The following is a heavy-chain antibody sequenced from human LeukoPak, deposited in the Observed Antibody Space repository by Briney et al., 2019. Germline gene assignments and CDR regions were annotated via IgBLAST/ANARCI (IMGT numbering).Heavy chain of an antibody. CDR3: AKKYSTGLDP. CDR2: ISSGSTI. CDR1: GFTFSDYY. V-gene: IGHV3-11*01. D-gene: IGHD1-26*01. J-gene: IGHJ5*02. Sequence: GGSLRLSCAASGFTFSDYYMSWIRQAPGKGLEWVSYISSGSTIYYADSVKGRFTISRDNAKNSLYLQMNSLRAEDTAVYYCAKKYSTGLDPWGQGTLVTVSS.